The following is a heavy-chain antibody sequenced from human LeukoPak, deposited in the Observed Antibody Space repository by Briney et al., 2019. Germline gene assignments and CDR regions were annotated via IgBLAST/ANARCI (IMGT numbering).Heavy chain of an antibody. D-gene: IGHD3-22*01. Sequence: PSETLSLTCAVSGYTISSGYYWGWIRPPPGGGLAWIGSIYHSGSTYYNPSLKSRVTISVDTSKNQFSLKLSSVTAADTAVYYCARVGVVERFDYWGQGTLVTVSS. CDR2: IYHSGST. CDR3: ARVGVVERFDY. V-gene: IGHV4-38-2*01. CDR1: GYTISSGYY. J-gene: IGHJ4*02.